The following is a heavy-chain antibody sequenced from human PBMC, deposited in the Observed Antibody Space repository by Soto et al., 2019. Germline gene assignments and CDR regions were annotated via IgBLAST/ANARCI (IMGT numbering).Heavy chain of an antibody. V-gene: IGHV4-59*01. J-gene: IGHJ4*02. CDR2: IYYSGST. Sequence: SETLSLTCTVSGGSISSYYWSWIRQPPGKGLEWIGYIYYSGSTNYNPSLKSRVTISVDTSKNQFSLKLSSVTAADTAVYYCARGGSTAAAGKGVVDYWGQGNLVTVSS. CDR3: ARGGSTAAAGKGVVDY. CDR1: GGSISSYY. D-gene: IGHD6-13*01.